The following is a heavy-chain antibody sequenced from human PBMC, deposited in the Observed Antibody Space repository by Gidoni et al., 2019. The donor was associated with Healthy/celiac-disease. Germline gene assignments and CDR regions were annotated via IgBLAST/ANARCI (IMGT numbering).Heavy chain of an antibody. J-gene: IGHJ4*02. CDR3: AKDLAVAGTEGDY. V-gene: IGHV3-23*01. D-gene: IGHD6-19*01. CDR2: ISGSGGST. Sequence: EVQLLESGGGLVQPGGSLRLSGADSGCTFSSDAMSWVRQAPGKGLEWVSAISGSGGSTYYADSVKGRFTISRDNSKNTLYLQMNSLRAEDTAVYYCAKDLAVAGTEGDYWGQGTLVTVSS. CDR1: GCTFSSDA.